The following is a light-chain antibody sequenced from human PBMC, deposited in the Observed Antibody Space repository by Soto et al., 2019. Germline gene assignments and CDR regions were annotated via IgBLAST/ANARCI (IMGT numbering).Light chain of an antibody. Sequence: EIVLTQSPGTLSLSPGERATLSCRASQSVSSSYLAWYQQKPGQAPRLLIYGASSRATGIPGRFSGSGSGTDFTLTISRLEPEDFAVYYCQQRSNWPPLFGQGTKLEIK. CDR3: QQRSNWPPL. V-gene: IGKV3D-20*02. CDR1: QSVSSSY. CDR2: GAS. J-gene: IGKJ2*01.